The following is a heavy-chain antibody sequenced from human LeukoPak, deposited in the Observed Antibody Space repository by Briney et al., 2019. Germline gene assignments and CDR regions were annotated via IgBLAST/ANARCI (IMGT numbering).Heavy chain of an antibody. CDR2: ISASGGST. CDR1: GVTTSSYT. D-gene: IGHD2-15*01. V-gene: IGHV3-23*01. Sequence: GGSLRLSCAASGVTTSSYTMSWVRQAPGKGLEWVSVISASGGSTDYADSAKGRFTISRDNSKNTLYLQMNSLRAEDTAVYYCAKGRYCSTGSCSYFDDWRQGTLVSVSS. J-gene: IGHJ4*02. CDR3: AKGRYCSTGSCSYFDD.